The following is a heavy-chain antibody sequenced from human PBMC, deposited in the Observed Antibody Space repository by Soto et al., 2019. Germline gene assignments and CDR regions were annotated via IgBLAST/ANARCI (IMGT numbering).Heavy chain of an antibody. D-gene: IGHD2-15*01. J-gene: IGHJ5*02. Sequence: QVQLVQSGAEVKKPGSSVKVSCKASGGTFSSYAISWVRQAPGQGLEWMGGIIPIFGTANYAQKFQGRVTITADESTSTAYMELSSLRSEDTAGYYCARGGAVFWSGGSCYSNWFDPWGQGTLVTVSS. CDR3: ARGGAVFWSGGSCYSNWFDP. CDR1: GGTFSSYA. V-gene: IGHV1-69*01. CDR2: IIPIFGTA.